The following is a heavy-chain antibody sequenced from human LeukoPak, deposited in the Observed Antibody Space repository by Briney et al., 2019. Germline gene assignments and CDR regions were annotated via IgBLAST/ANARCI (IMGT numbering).Heavy chain of an antibody. CDR2: IYYSGST. CDR1: GGSISSSSYY. J-gene: IGHJ4*02. V-gene: IGHV4-39*07. Sequence: SETLSLTCTVSGGSISSSSYYWGWIRQPPGKGLEWIGSIYYSGSTYYNPSLKSRVTISVDTSMNEFSLKLSSVTAADTAVYYCARADDYGGNPDYWGQGTLVTVSS. CDR3: ARADDYGGNPDY. D-gene: IGHD4-23*01.